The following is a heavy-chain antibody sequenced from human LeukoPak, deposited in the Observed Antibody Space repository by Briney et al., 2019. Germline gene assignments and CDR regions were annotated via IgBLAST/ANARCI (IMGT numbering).Heavy chain of an antibody. V-gene: IGHV5-51*01. D-gene: IGHD2-8*01. CDR2: TNPGNSDT. CDR3: ARLLNGGSVDY. CDR1: GYTFTNYW. J-gene: IGHJ4*02. Sequence: GESLKISCKVSGYTFTNYWVGWVCQKPGEGLEWMGITNPGNSDTRYSPSLQGQVTISVDKSISTAYLQWSSLKTSDTAMCYCARLLNGGSVDYWGQGTLVTVSS.